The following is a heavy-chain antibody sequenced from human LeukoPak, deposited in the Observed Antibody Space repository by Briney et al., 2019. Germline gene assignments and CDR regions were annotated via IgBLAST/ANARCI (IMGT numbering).Heavy chain of an antibody. D-gene: IGHD1-26*01. CDR2: INWNGGRT. Sequence: GGSLRLSCAASGFAFDNYGMNWVRQAPGKGLEWVSGINWNGGRTGYADSVKGRFTISRDNAKNSLYLQMNSLRAEDTAVYYCARGGGSYGWYYFDYWGQGTLVTVSS. V-gene: IGHV3-20*04. CDR1: GFAFDNYG. CDR3: ARGGGSYGWYYFDY. J-gene: IGHJ4*02.